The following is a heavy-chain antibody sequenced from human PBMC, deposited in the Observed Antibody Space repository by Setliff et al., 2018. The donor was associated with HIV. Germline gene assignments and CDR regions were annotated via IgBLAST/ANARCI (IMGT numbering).Heavy chain of an antibody. V-gene: IGHV3-23*01. J-gene: IGHJ6*03. CDR2: ISGSGIST. D-gene: IGHD2-2*01. CDR3: ATRKDIVVVPAAPGDYYYMDV. CDR1: GFTFSNYA. Sequence: PGGSLRLSCAASGFTFSNYAMRWVRQAPGKGLAWVSGISGSGISTYNADSVKGRFTISRGNSNNTLYLQMNSLRAEDTAVYYCATRKDIVVVPAAPGDYYYMDVWGKGTTVTVSS.